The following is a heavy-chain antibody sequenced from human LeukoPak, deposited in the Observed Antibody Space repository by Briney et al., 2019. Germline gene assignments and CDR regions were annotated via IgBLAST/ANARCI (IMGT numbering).Heavy chain of an antibody. CDR2: LRNKAQSYTT. CDR3: ARVGSVAGSDYLDY. J-gene: IGHJ4*02. CDR1: GVTFSDHF. Sequence: GGSLRLSCAACGVTFSDHFLDWVRQAPGKGLEWVGRLRNKAQSYTTEYGASVKGRFTISRDDSKSTLDMQMNCLKPQDTAVYYCARVGSVAGSDYLDYWGQGTLVTVSS. V-gene: IGHV3-72*01. D-gene: IGHD6-19*01.